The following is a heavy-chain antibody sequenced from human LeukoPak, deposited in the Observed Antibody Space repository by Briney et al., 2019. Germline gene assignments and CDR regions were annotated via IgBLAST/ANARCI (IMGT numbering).Heavy chain of an antibody. D-gene: IGHD6-13*01. CDR2: IHHSGST. J-gene: IGHJ4*02. CDR3: ARGSRRQQLVRRAGAFDY. Sequence: SETLSLTCTVSGYSISRGYHWGWIRQPPGRGLEWIGSIHHSGSTYYNPSLKSRVTISVDTSKNQFSLKLSSVTAADTAVYYCARGSRRQQLVRRAGAFDYWGRGTLVTVSS. V-gene: IGHV4-38-2*02. CDR1: GYSISRGYH.